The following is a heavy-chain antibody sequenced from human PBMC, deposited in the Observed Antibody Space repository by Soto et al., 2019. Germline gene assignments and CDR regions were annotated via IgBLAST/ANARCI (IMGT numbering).Heavy chain of an antibody. CDR2: INHSGIT. CDR3: ARHVRGAVTMNWFDP. J-gene: IGHJ5*02. CDR1: GGSFSGYY. V-gene: IGHV4-34*01. Sequence: SETLSLTCAVYGGSFSGYYWRWIRQPPGKGLEWIGEINHSGITNYNPSLKSRVTISVDTSKNQFSLKLSSVTAADTAIYYCARHVRGAVTMNWFDPWGHGTLVTVSS. D-gene: IGHD3-10*02.